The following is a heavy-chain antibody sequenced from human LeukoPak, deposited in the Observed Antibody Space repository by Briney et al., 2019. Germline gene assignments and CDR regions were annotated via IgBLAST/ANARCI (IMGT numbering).Heavy chain of an antibody. CDR2: ISGSGGST. CDR1: GFTFSSYA. D-gene: IGHD3-10*01. V-gene: IGHV3-23*01. CDR3: AKDLAPHYYGSGSYGEPLDY. Sequence: GGPLRLSCAASGFTFSSYAMSWVRQAPGKGLEWVSAISGSGGSTYYADSVKGRFTISRDNSKNTLYLQMNSLRAEDTAVYYCAKDLAPHYYGSGSYGEPLDYWGQGTLVTVSS. J-gene: IGHJ4*02.